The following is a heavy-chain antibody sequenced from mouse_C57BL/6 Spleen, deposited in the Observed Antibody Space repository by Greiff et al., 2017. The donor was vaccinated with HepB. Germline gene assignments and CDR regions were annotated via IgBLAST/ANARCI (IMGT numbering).Heavy chain of an antibody. CDR1: GFNIKDYY. J-gene: IGHJ4*01. Sequence: EVQLQQSGAELVRPGASVKLSCTASGFNIKDYYMHWVKQRPEQGLEWIGRIDPEDGDTEYDPKFQGKATMTADTSSNTAYLQLSSLTSEDTAVYYVTTLWRDVYAIDYWGQGTSVTVSS. D-gene: IGHD1-1*02. CDR3: TTLWRDVYAIDY. V-gene: IGHV14-1*01. CDR2: IDPEDGDT.